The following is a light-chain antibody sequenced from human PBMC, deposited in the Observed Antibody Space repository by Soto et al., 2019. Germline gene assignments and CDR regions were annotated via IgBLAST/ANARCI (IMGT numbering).Light chain of an antibody. CDR3: QHYNSYSEA. CDR2: KAS. Sequence: DIQMTQSPSSLSASLGGRVTMTCRASQTIISWLAWYQQKPGKAPKLLIYKASTLKSGVPSRFSGSGSGTEFTLTISSLQPDDFATYYCQHYNSYSEAFGQGTKVDIK. V-gene: IGKV1-5*03. J-gene: IGKJ1*01. CDR1: QTIISW.